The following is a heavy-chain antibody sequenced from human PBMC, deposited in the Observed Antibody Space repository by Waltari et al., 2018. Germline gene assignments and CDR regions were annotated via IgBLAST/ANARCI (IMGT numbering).Heavy chain of an antibody. Sequence: QVHLQESGPGLVKPSQHLSPNCTVSGDSLKRANYYWSWIRQLPEKGLEWIGYLSHRGTAYYNPSLKDLVTMSIDPSKNQFSLRLSSVTAADTAVYFCARGHDYYFDYWGQGILVAVSS. D-gene: IGHD4-17*01. J-gene: IGHJ4*02. CDR1: GDSLKRANYY. CDR3: ARGHDYYFDY. V-gene: IGHV4-31*01. CDR2: LSHRGTA.